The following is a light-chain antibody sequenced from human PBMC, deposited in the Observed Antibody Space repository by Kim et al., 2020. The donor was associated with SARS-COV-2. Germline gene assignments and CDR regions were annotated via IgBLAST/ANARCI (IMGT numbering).Light chain of an antibody. CDR1: QSVTNSY. CDR3: QQYGNSPPNS. V-gene: IGKV3-20*01. Sequence: PGERATLSCRASQSVTNSYLAWYQQKPGQAPRLLIYGASTRATGIPDRFSGSGSGTDFILTISRLEPEDFAVYYCQQYGNSPPNSFGQGTKLEI. CDR2: GAS. J-gene: IGKJ2*03.